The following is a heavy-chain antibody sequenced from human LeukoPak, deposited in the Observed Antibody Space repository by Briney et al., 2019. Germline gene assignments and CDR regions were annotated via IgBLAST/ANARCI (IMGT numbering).Heavy chain of an antibody. Sequence: GASVKVSCKASGYTFTGYYMHWVRQALGQALAWMGWINPNSGGTNYAQKFQGRVTMTRDTSISTAYMELSRLRFDDTAVYYCARSPGYSSTPASYWGQGTLVTVSS. J-gene: IGHJ4*02. CDR2: INPNSGGT. CDR3: ARSPGYSSTPASY. CDR1: GYTFTGYY. D-gene: IGHD6-13*01. V-gene: IGHV1-2*02.